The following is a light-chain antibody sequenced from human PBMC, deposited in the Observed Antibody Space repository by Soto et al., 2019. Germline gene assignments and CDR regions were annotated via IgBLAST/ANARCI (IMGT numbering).Light chain of an antibody. CDR2: GAS. CDR3: QQYNNRGT. V-gene: IGKV3-15*01. J-gene: IGKJ1*01. CDR1: QSVSSN. Sequence: EIVMTQSPATLSVSPGERATLSCRASQSVSSNLAWYQQKPRQAPRLLIYGASTRATGIPARFSGSGSGTEFTLTISSLQSEDFAVYYCQQYNNRGTFGQGTKVEIK.